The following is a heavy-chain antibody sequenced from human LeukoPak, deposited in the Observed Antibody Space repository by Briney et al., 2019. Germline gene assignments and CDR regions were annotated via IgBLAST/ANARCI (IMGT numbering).Heavy chain of an antibody. CDR1: GFTFSSYE. CDR2: ISSSGSTI. V-gene: IGHV3-48*03. D-gene: IGHD6-6*01. Sequence: GGSLRLSCAASGFTFSSYEMNWGRQAPGKVLEWVSYISSSGSTIYYADSMKGRTTNSKDNAKSSLYLQMNSLGAEHTADYYCSSLSMAWLDYWGQGTLVTVSS. J-gene: IGHJ4*02. CDR3: SSLSMAWLDY.